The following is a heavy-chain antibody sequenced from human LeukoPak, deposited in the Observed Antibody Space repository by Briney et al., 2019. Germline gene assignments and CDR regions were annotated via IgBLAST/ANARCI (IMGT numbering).Heavy chain of an antibody. Sequence: PSETLSLTCTVSGGSISSYYWSWIRQPPGKGLEWIGYIYYSGSTNYNPSLKSRVTISVDTSKNQFSLKLSSVTAADTAVYYCARARYIWKVPYFDYWGQGTLVTVSS. CDR1: GGSISSYY. D-gene: IGHD1-20*01. CDR2: IYYSGST. CDR3: ARARYIWKVPYFDY. J-gene: IGHJ4*02. V-gene: IGHV4-59*01.